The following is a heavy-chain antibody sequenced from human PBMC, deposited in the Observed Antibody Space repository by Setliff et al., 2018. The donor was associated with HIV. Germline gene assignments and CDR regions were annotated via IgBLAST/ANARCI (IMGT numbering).Heavy chain of an antibody. CDR3: ARYGSGWPLWYFDL. J-gene: IGHJ2*01. V-gene: IGHV1-18*01. Sequence: ASVKVSCKASGYTFTNYGISWVQQAPGQGLEWMGWISAYNGNTNYAQKLQGRVTMTTDTSTSTAYMELRSLRSDDTAVYYCARYGSGWPLWYFDLWGRGTLVTVSS. CDR1: GYTFTNYG. CDR2: ISAYNGNT. D-gene: IGHD6-19*01.